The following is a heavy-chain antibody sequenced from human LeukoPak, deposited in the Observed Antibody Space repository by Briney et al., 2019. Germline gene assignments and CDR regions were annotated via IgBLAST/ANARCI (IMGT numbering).Heavy chain of an antibody. CDR1: GFTFSSYA. D-gene: IGHD4-17*01. CDR2: ISGSGGST. V-gene: IGHV3-23*01. Sequence: GRSLRLSCAASGFTFSSYAMSWVRQAPGKGLEWVSAISGSGGSTYYADSVKGRFTISRDNSKNTLYLQMNSLRAEDTAVYYCAKARASGGDYNYWGQGTLVTVSS. J-gene: IGHJ4*02. CDR3: AKARASGGDYNY.